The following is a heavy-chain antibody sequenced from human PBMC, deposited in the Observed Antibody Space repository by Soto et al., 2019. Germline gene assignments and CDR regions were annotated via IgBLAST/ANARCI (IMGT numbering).Heavy chain of an antibody. CDR2: INHSGNT. J-gene: IGHJ4*02. D-gene: IGHD1-26*01. V-gene: IGHV4-34*01. Sequence: QVQLQQWGAGLLKPSETLSLTCAVYGGSLSGYYWSWIRQPPGKALEWIGEINHSGNTNYNPSLKSRVTISVDTSKNQLFLNLSSVTAAVTAMYYCARHHVRGRTIAGAAEFWGQGTLVTVSS. CDR3: ARHHVRGRTIAGAAEF. CDR1: GGSLSGYY.